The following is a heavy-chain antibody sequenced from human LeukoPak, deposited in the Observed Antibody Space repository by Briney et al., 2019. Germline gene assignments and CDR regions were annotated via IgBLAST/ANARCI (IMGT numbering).Heavy chain of an antibody. D-gene: IGHD3-22*01. CDR3: ARDPHSPYYYDSSGYHFDY. J-gene: IGHJ4*02. CDR2: INPNSGGT. CDR1: GYTFTSYY. Sequence: ASVKVSCKASGYTFTSYYMHWVRQAPGRGLEWMGWINPNSGGTNYAQKFQGRVTMTRDTSISTAYMELSRLRSDDTAVYYCARDPHSPYYYDSSGYHFDYWGQGTLVTVSS. V-gene: IGHV1-2*02.